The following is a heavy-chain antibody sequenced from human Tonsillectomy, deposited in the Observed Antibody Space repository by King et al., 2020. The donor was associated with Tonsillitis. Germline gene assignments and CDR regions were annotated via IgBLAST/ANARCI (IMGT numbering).Heavy chain of an antibody. Sequence: VQLVESGGGVVQPGRSLRLSCAASGFTFSSYGMHWVRQAPGKGLEWVAVISYDGSNKYYADSVKGRFTISRDNSKNTLYLQMNSLRAEDTAVYYCAKDPHYDGSGSPSDYWGQGTLVTVSS. J-gene: IGHJ4*02. D-gene: IGHD3-10*01. CDR2: ISYDGSNK. CDR1: GFTFSSYG. CDR3: AKDPHYDGSGSPSDY. V-gene: IGHV3-30*18.